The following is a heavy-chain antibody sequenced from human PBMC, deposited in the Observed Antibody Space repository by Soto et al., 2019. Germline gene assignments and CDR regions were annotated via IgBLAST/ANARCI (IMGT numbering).Heavy chain of an antibody. CDR2: ISGYDGNT. D-gene: IGHD3-10*01. V-gene: IGHV1-18*01. Sequence: ASVKVSCKASGFTLNEYGVSWVRQAPGQGLEWLGWISGYDGNTNFAQKYEGRVTMTIDSSTSTAYMELRNLRSDDTAMYYCAREEWFGQTPFDFWGQGTLVTVSS. CDR3: AREEWFGQTPFDF. CDR1: GFTLNEYG. J-gene: IGHJ4*02.